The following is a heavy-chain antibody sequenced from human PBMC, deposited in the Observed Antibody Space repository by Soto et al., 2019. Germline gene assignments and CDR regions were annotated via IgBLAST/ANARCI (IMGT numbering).Heavy chain of an antibody. CDR1: GGTFSSYA. Sequence: ASVNVSWKASGGTFSSYAISWVRQAPGQGPEWMGGIIPIFGTANYAQKFQGRVTITADESTSTAYMELSSLRSEDTAVYYCASITMVRGVIHWFVPWGQGTLVTVSS. D-gene: IGHD3-10*01. V-gene: IGHV1-69*13. CDR3: ASITMVRGVIHWFVP. CDR2: IIPIFGTA. J-gene: IGHJ5*02.